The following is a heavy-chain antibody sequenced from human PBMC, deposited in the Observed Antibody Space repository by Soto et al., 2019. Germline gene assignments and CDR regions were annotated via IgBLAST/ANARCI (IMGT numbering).Heavy chain of an antibody. V-gene: IGHV3-11*06. J-gene: IGHJ3*02. CDR1: AFSFSDYY. Sequence: PWGSLRLSCAASAFSFSDYYINWIRQAPGKGLEWVSYISSSSTYTSYADSVKGRFTISRDNVKNSLILQINRLIAEDTAVYYCARVWGLLRSHDAFDIWGQGTMVTLS. CDR2: ISSSSTYT. CDR3: ARVWGLLRSHDAFDI. D-gene: IGHD4-17*01.